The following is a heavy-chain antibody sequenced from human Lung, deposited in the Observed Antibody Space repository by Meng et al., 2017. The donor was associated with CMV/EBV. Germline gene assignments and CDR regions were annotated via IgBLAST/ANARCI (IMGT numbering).Heavy chain of an antibody. CDR2: INIDWSST. D-gene: IGHD3-22*01. CDR3: ARAADLYEYYDSSGYYGY. J-gene: IGHJ4*02. CDR1: GCTFSSYW. V-gene: IGHV3-74*01. Sequence: GESLKISCAASGCTFSSYWMHWVRQAPGKGLVCVSRINIDWSSTSYADSVKSRFTISRDNAKTTLYLQMNSLRAEDTDVYYCARAADLYEYYDSSGYYGYWGQGTMVTVSS.